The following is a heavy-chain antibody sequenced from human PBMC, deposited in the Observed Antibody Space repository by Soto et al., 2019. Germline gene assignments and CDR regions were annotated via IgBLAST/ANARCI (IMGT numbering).Heavy chain of an antibody. CDR3: AKDRLEYSSSSGAFDI. J-gene: IGHJ3*02. CDR2: ISGSGGST. Sequence: GGSLRLSCAASGFTFSSYAMSWVRQAPGKGLEWVSAISGSGGSTSYADSVKGRVTISRDNSKNTLYLQMNSLRAEDTAVYYCAKDRLEYSSSSGAFDIWGQGTMVTVSS. V-gene: IGHV3-23*01. D-gene: IGHD6-6*01. CDR1: GFTFSSYA.